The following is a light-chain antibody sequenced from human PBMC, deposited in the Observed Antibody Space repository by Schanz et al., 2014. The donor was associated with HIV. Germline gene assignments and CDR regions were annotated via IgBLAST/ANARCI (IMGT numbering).Light chain of an antibody. J-gene: IGLJ2*01. Sequence: QSALTQPPSASGSPGQSVTISCTGTSRDIGSYNYVSWYQLHPGRAPKLIIFEVNRRPSGVPNRFSGSKSGNTASLTVSGLLAEDEGDYYCSSLAADNTLVFGGGTKLTVL. CDR3: SSLAADNTLV. CDR2: EVN. V-gene: IGLV2-8*01. CDR1: SRDIGSYNY.